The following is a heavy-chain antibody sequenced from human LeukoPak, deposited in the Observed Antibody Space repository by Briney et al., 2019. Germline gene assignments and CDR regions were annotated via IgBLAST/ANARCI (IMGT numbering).Heavy chain of an antibody. Sequence: PSETPSLTCAVYGGSFSGYYWSWIRQPPGRGLEWIGEINHSGSTNYNPSLKSRVTISVDTSKNQFSLKLSSVTAADTAVYYCASAPPLGYWGQGTLVTVSS. CDR3: ASAPPLGY. CDR2: INHSGST. D-gene: IGHD1-26*01. V-gene: IGHV4-34*01. CDR1: GGSFSGYY. J-gene: IGHJ4*02.